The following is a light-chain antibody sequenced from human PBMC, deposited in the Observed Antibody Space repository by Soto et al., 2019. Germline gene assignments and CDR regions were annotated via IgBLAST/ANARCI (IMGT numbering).Light chain of an antibody. CDR1: QSVSSSS. CDR3: QQYDSSPQ. Sequence: EIVLTQSPGTLSVSPGERATLSCRASQSVSSSSLAWHQQKPGQAPRLLIYDASTRAIGIPDRFTGSGSGTDFTLTISRLEPEDFAVYYCQQYDSSPQFGQGTKLEIK. V-gene: IGKV3-20*01. J-gene: IGKJ2*01. CDR2: DAS.